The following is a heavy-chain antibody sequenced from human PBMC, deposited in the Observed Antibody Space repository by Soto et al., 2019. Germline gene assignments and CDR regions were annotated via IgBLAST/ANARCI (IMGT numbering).Heavy chain of an antibody. V-gene: IGHV3-23*01. CDR3: ARWSYLDY. Sequence: LSLSCAASGFSFGSYALSWVRQAPGKGLEWVSTISGSDGKTFYADSVKGRFSISRDTSQSTLYLQMNSLRADDTAMYYCARWSYLDYWGQGTRVTVSS. CDR1: GFSFGSYA. J-gene: IGHJ4*02. D-gene: IGHD3-3*01. CDR2: ISGSDGKT.